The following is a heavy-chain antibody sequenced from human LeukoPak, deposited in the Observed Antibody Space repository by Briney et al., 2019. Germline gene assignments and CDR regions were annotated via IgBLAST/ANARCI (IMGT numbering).Heavy chain of an antibody. CDR3: ARGNGYDFWGGYSWFDP. D-gene: IGHD3-3*01. CDR1: GGSFSGYY. J-gene: IGHJ5*02. Sequence: PSETLSLTCAVYGGSFSGYYWSWIRQPPGKGLEWIGEINHSGSTNYNPSLKSRVTISVDTSKNQFSLKLSSVTAADTAVYYCARGNGYDFWGGYSWFDPWGQGTLVTVSS. V-gene: IGHV4-34*01. CDR2: INHSGST.